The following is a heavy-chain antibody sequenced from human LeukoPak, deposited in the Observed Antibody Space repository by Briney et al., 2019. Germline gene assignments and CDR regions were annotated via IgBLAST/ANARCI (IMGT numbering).Heavy chain of an antibody. D-gene: IGHD6-13*01. CDR2: INHSGST. V-gene: IGHV4-34*01. CDR1: GGSFSGYY. J-gene: IGHJ4*02. Sequence: SETLSLTCAVYGGSFSGYYWSWIRQPPGKGLEWIGEINHSGSTNYNPSLKSRVTISVDTSKNQFSLKLSSATAADTAVYYCARLTIAGRSDYWGQGTLVTVSS. CDR3: ARLTIAGRSDY.